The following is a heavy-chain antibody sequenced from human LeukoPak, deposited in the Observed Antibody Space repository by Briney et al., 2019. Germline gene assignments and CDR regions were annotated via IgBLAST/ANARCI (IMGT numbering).Heavy chain of an antibody. Sequence: GGSLRLSCAASGFTFSSYAMHWVRQAPGKGLEWVAVISYDGSNKYYADSVKGRFTISRDNSKNTLYLQMNSLRAEDTAVYYCARVVGSQSALLLWFGELNDAFDIWGQGTMVTVPS. CDR2: ISYDGSNK. J-gene: IGHJ3*02. D-gene: IGHD3-10*01. CDR1: GFTFSSYA. CDR3: ARVVGSQSALLLWFGELNDAFDI. V-gene: IGHV3-30-3*01.